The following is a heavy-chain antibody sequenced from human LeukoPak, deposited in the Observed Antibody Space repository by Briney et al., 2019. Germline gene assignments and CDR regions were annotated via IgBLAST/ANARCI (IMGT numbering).Heavy chain of an antibody. CDR1: GRSISSGGYY. J-gene: IGHJ4*02. Sequence: SETLSLTCTVSGRSISSGGYYWSWIRQHPGKGLEWIGYIYYSGSTYYNPSLKSRMTISVDTSKNQFSLKLNSVTAADTAVYYCARYSGGSCYWCFDCWGQGTLVTVSS. V-gene: IGHV4-31*03. CDR2: IYYSGST. CDR3: ARYSGGSCYWCFDC. D-gene: IGHD2-15*01.